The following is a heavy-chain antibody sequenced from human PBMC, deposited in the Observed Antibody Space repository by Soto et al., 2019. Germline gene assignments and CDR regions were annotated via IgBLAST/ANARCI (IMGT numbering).Heavy chain of an antibody. Sequence: SETLSLTCTVSGGSISSYYWSWIRQPPGKGLEWIGYIYYSGRTNYNPSLKSRVSISVDMSKNQFSLRLSSVTAADTGIYYCARARITMVREVIKYNMDVWGQGTTVTVSS. J-gene: IGHJ6*02. CDR3: ARARITMVREVIKYNMDV. CDR1: GGSISSYY. V-gene: IGHV4-59*01. CDR2: IYYSGRT. D-gene: IGHD3-10*01.